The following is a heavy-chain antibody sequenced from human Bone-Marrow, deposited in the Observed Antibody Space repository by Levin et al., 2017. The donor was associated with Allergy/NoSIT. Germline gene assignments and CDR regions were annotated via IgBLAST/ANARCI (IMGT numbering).Heavy chain of an antibody. Sequence: SETLSLTCTVSGGSISSSSYYWGWIRQPPGKGLEWIGSIYYSGSTYYNPSLKSRVTISVDTSKNQFSLKLSSVTAADTAVYYCARDADRFEYRSSSNWYFDLWGRGTLVTVSS. D-gene: IGHD6-6*01. V-gene: IGHV4-39*07. CDR1: GGSISSSSYY. J-gene: IGHJ2*01. CDR2: IYYSGST. CDR3: ARDADRFEYRSSSNWYFDL.